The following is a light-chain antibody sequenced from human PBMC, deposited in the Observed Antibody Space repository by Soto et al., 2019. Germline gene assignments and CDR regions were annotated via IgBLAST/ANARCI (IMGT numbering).Light chain of an antibody. V-gene: IGKV3-20*01. CDR2: DTS. Sequence: ELTQSPGTLSLSPGERATLSCRASQSVSSSHLAWYQQKRGQAPRLLIYDTSTRATGIPDRFSGSGSGTDFTLTISRLEPEDFAVYHCQQYGASPWTFAQRTKVDIK. CDR3: QQYGASPWT. CDR1: QSVSSSH. J-gene: IGKJ1*01.